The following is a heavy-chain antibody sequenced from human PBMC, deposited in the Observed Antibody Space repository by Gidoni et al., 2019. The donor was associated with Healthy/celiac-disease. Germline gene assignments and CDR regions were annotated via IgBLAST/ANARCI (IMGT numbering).Heavy chain of an antibody. CDR2: ISWNSGSI. V-gene: IGHV3-9*01. J-gene: IGHJ3*02. CDR1: GSTFVHYA. D-gene: IGHD3-10*01. Sequence: EVPLLDSGGGLVQPGRSLRPSCAASGSTFVHYALHWVRPAPGKGLEWVSGISWNSGSIGYADSVKGRFTISRDNAKNSLYLQMNSLRAEDTALYYCAILRITMVRGVLGAFDIWGQGTMVTVSS. CDR3: AILRITMVRGVLGAFDI.